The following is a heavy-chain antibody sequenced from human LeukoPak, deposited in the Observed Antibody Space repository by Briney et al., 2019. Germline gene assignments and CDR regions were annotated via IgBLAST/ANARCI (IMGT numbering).Heavy chain of an antibody. CDR1: GGSFSGYY. D-gene: IGHD6-19*01. V-gene: IGHV4-34*01. J-gene: IGHJ4*02. Sequence: PSETLSLTCAVYGGSFSGYYWSWIRRPPGKGLEWIGEINHSGSTNYNPSLKSRVTISVDASKNQFSLKLTSVTAADTTVYYCARRLTYWGQGTLVTVSS. CDR3: ARRLTY. CDR2: INHSGST.